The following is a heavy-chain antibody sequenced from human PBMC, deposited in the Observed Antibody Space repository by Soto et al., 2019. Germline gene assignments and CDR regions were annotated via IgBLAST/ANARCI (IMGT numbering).Heavy chain of an antibody. CDR3: ARNMKSGYLIVPVASDY. V-gene: IGHV5-10-1*01. CDR1: GYSFTNYW. Sequence: PGESLNISCQASGYSFTNYWISWVRQMPGKGLEWVGRIDPDDSYNNYSPPFQGHVSISVDKSIITAFLQWNSLKASDTGIYYFARNMKSGYLIVPVASDYWGQGTLVTVSS. J-gene: IGHJ4*02. D-gene: IGHD3-22*01. CDR2: IDPDDSYN.